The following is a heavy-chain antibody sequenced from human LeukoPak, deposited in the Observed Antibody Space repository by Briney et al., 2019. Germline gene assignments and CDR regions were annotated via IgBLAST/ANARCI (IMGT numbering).Heavy chain of an antibody. D-gene: IGHD5-18*01. CDR2: ISSSSSYI. V-gene: IGHV3-21*01. CDR3: ARVGYSYGYDFDY. J-gene: IGHJ4*02. Sequence: GGSLRLSCAASGFTFSSYSMNWVCQAPGKGLEWVSSISSSSSYIYYADSVKGRFTISRDNAKNSLYLQMNSLRAEDTAVYYCARVGYSYGYDFDYWGQGTLVTVSS. CDR1: GFTFSSYS.